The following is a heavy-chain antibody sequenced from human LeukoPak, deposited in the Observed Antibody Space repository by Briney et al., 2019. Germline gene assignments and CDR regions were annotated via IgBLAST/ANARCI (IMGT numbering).Heavy chain of an antibody. J-gene: IGHJ5*02. CDR1: GGSISSSTYY. D-gene: IGHD6-13*01. CDR3: ARQAYSSNLGWFDP. CDR2: IYNSGST. Sequence: SETLSLTCSASGGSISSSTYYWGWIRQPPGKGLEWIGNIYNSGSTYYNPSLKSRVTISVDTSKNQFSLKLSSVTAADTAVYYCARQAYSSNLGWFDPWGQGTLVTVSS. V-gene: IGHV4-39*01.